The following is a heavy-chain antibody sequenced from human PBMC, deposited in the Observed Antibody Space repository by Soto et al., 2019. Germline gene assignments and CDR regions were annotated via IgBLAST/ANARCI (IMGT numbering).Heavy chain of an antibody. V-gene: IGHV3-30*18. J-gene: IGHJ4*02. CDR3: AKDMKWGGMTTIHYFDS. Sequence: PGGSLRLSYAAAGFTFSSYGMHWVRQAPGKGLEWVAVISYDGSNKYYADSIKGRFTISRDNAKNSLFLQMNSLRPEDTALYYCAKDMKWGGMTTIHYFDSWGQGTQVTVSS. D-gene: IGHD4-17*01. CDR1: GFTFSSYG. CDR2: ISYDGSNK.